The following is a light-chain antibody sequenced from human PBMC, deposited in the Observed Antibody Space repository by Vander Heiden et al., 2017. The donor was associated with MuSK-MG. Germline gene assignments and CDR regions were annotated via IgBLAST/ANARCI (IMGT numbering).Light chain of an antibody. CDR1: SSDVGGYTF. CDR2: EVN. CDR3: RSYAGRKNV. V-gene: IGLV2-8*01. J-gene: IGLJ3*02. Sequence: QSALTPPPTSSGPPGQSVTISCTGTSSDVGGYTFVSWYQQHPGKAPKLFRYEVNKRPSGVPDRVSGSKSGNTVSLTGSGLQPEDEAEYYCRSYAGRKNVFGGGTSLTVL.